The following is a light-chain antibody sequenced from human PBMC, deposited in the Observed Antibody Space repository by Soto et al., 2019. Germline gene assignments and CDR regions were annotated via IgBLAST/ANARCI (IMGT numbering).Light chain of an antibody. CDR1: YSDVGGYNF. CDR2: EVT. V-gene: IGLV2-14*03. CDR3: CSHSTSSTWM. J-gene: IGLJ3*02. Sequence: QSVLTQPASVSGSPGQSITISCTGTYSDVGGYNFVSWYQQHPGRAPKLIIHEVTNRPSGVSNRCSGSKSGNTASLTISGLQAEDEAVYYCCSHSTSSTWMFGGGTKLTVL.